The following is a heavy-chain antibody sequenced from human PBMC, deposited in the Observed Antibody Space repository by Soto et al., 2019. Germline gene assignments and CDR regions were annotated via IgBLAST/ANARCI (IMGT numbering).Heavy chain of an antibody. V-gene: IGHV3-13*01. CDR1: GFTFSGFD. CDR2: IGTAGDT. D-gene: IGHD2-15*01. Sequence: LRLSCEASGFTFSGFDMHWVRQPTGKGLEWVSTIGTAGDTYYAVSVKGRFTISRDNAKNSLSLQMNSLRAGDTAVYFCARGQEVGAHFFDSWGQGTQVTVSS. CDR3: ARGQEVGAHFFDS. J-gene: IGHJ4*02.